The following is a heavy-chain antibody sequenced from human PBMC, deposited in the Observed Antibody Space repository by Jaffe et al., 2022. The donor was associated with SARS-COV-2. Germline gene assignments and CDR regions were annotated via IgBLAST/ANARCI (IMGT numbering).Heavy chain of an antibody. D-gene: IGHD4-17*01. J-gene: IGHJ4*02. Sequence: QVQLVQSGAEVKKPGSSVKVSCKASGGTFSSYAISWVRQAPGQGLEWMGGIIPIFGTANYAQKFQGRVTITADESTSTAYMELSSLRSEDTAVYYCASNGKMTTVVTNPPDYWGQGTLVTVSS. CDR2: IIPIFGTA. CDR1: GGTFSSYA. V-gene: IGHV1-69*01. CDR3: ASNGKMTTVVTNPPDY.